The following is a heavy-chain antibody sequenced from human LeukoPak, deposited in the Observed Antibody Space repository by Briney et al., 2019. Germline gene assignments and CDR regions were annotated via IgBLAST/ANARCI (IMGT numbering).Heavy chain of an antibody. D-gene: IGHD2-2*01. CDR2: INPNSGGT. Sequence: GASVKVSCKASGYTFTGYYMHWVRQAPGQGLEWMGWINPNSGGTNYAQKFQGWVTMTRDTSISTAYMELSRLRSDDTAVYYCARVVVPAAAYYYYYMDVWGKGTTVTVSS. J-gene: IGHJ6*03. V-gene: IGHV1-2*04. CDR3: ARVVVPAAAYYYYYMDV. CDR1: GYTFTGYY.